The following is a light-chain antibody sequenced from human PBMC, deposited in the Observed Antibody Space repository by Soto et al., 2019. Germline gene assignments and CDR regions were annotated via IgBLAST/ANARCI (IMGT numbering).Light chain of an antibody. J-gene: IGLJ1*01. Sequence: QSVLTQPPSASGSPGQSVTISCTGTDSDIGGFNYVSWYQQYPGKAPKLIIYEVTKRPSGVPDRFSGSKSGNTASLTVSGLQAEDEADYYCSSYAGSTLVFGTGTKVTV. CDR1: DSDIGGFNY. CDR2: EVT. V-gene: IGLV2-8*01. CDR3: SSYAGSTLV.